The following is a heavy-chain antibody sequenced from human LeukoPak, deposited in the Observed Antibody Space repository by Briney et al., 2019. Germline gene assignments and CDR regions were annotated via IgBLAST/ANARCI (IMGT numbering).Heavy chain of an antibody. V-gene: IGHV3-73*01. Sequence: GGPLRLSCAASGFTFSGSAMHWVRQASGKGLEWVGRIRSKANSYATAYAASVKGRFTISRDDSKNTAYLQMNSLKTEDTAVYYCTRSPEHYYYYYYMDVWGKGTTVTVPS. CDR2: IRSKANSYAT. CDR1: GFTFSGSA. J-gene: IGHJ6*03. CDR3: TRSPEHYYYYYYMDV.